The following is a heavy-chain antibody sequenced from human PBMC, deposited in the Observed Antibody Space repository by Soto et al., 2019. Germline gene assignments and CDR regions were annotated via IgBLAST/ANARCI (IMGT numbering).Heavy chain of an antibody. CDR3: ARGPVYYDFWSGYPDYYYYMDV. CDR1: GGSISSYY. V-gene: IGHV4-59*08. D-gene: IGHD3-3*01. J-gene: IGHJ6*03. Sequence: SETLSLTCTVSGGSISSYYWSWIRQPPGKGLEWIGYIYYSGSTNYNPSLKSRVTISVDTSKNQFSLKLSSVTAADTAVYYCARGPVYYDFWSGYPDYYYYMDVWGKGTTVTVSS. CDR2: IYYSGST.